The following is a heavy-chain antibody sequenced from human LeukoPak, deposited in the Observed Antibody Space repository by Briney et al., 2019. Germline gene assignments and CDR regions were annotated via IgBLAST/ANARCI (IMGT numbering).Heavy chain of an antibody. J-gene: IGHJ5*02. V-gene: IGHV4-39*07. CDR1: GGSISSSSYY. Sequence: SETLSLTCTVSGGSISSSSYYWGWIRQPPGKGLEWIGSIYYSGSTYYNPSLKSRVTISVDTSKNQFSLKLSSVTAADTAVYYCACIMITFGGVTWFDPWGQGTLVTVSS. D-gene: IGHD3-16*01. CDR2: IYYSGST. CDR3: ACIMITFGGVTWFDP.